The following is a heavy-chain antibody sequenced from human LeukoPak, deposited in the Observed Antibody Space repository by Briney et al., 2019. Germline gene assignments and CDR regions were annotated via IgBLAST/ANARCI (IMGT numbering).Heavy chain of an antibody. CDR2: ITSTSSTI. V-gene: IGHV3-48*01. CDR3: ARPVDTSMITGFDL. Sequence: GGSLRLSCAASGFTFSSYGLNWVRQAPGKGLEWVSFITSTSSTIHYAGSVKGRFTISRANAKNSLYLQMNSLRAEDTAMYYCARPVDTSMITGFDLWGQGTLATVTS. CDR1: GFTFSSYG. D-gene: IGHD5-18*01. J-gene: IGHJ4*02.